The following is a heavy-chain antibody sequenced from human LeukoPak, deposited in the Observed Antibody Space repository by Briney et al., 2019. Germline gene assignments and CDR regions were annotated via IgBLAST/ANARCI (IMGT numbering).Heavy chain of an antibody. J-gene: IGHJ4*02. CDR1: GGSISSSSYY. CDR3: ARDSYSSSDKFDY. V-gene: IGHV4-39*02. Sequence: SETLSLTCTVSGGSISSSSYYWGWIRQPPGKGLGWIGSIYYSGSTYYNPSLKSRVTISVDTSKNQLSLKLSSVTAADTAVYYCARDSYSSSDKFDYWGQGTLVTVSS. CDR2: IYYSGST. D-gene: IGHD6-6*01.